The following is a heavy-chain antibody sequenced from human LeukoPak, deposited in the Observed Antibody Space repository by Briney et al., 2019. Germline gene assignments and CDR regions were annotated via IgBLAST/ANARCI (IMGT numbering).Heavy chain of an antibody. V-gene: IGHV3-9*01. Sequence: GRSLRLSCAASGFTFDDHAMHWVRQAPGKGLEWVSGISWNSGSIGYADSVKGRFTISRDNAKNSLYLQMNSLRAEDTALYYCAKDMADTASYGMDVWGQGTTVTVSS. CDR3: AKDMADTASYGMDV. CDR1: GFTFDDHA. J-gene: IGHJ6*02. D-gene: IGHD5-18*01. CDR2: ISWNSGSI.